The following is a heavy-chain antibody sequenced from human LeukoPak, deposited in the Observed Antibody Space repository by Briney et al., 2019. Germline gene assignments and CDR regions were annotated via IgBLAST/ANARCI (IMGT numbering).Heavy chain of an antibody. CDR3: AKDWSYYDILTAPDYYGMDV. J-gene: IGHJ6*02. V-gene: IGHV3-30*18. CDR1: GFTFSSYG. CDR2: ISYDGSNK. D-gene: IGHD3-9*01. Sequence: GGSLRLSCAASGFTFSSYGMHWVRQAPGKGLEWVAVISYDGSNKCYADSVKGRFTISRDNSKNTLYLQMNSLRAEDTAVYYCAKDWSYYDILTAPDYYGMDVWGQGTTVTVSS.